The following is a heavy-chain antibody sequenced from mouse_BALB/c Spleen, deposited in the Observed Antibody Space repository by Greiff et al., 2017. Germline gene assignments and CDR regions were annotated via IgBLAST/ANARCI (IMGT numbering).Heavy chain of an antibody. D-gene: IGHD2-3*01. Sequence: EVKLMESGPGLVKPSQSLSLTCTVTGYSITSDYAWNWIRQFPGNKLEWMGYISYSGSTSYNPSLKSRISITRDTSKNQFFLQLNSVTTEDTATYYCASDGYYFDYWGQGTTLTVSS. J-gene: IGHJ2*01. V-gene: IGHV3-2*02. CDR1: GYSITSDYA. CDR2: ISYSGST. CDR3: ASDGYYFDY.